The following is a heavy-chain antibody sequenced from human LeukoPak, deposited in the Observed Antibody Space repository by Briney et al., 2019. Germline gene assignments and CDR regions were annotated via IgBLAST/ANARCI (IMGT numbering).Heavy chain of an antibody. J-gene: IGHJ4*02. Sequence: AASVKVSCTASGYTFTSYGISWVRQAPGQGLEWMGWISAYNGNTNYAQKLQGRVTMTTDTSTSTVYMELRSLRSDDTAVYYCARVDVGRWLPSFDYWGQGTLVTVSS. CDR2: ISAYNGNT. CDR1: GYTFTSYG. CDR3: ARVDVGRWLPSFDY. V-gene: IGHV1-18*01. D-gene: IGHD5-24*01.